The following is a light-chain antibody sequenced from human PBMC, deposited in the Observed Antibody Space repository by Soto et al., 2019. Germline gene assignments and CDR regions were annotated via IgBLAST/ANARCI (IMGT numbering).Light chain of an antibody. Sequence: QLVLTQPPSASGTPGQRVTISCSGSSSNIGSNTVNWYQQLPGTAPKLLIYGNNQRPSGVPDRFSGSKSGTSASLAISGLQSEDEADYYCAAWDDSLTDPVVFGGGTQLTVL. CDR2: GNN. J-gene: IGLJ2*01. CDR1: SSNIGSNT. CDR3: AAWDDSLTDPVV. V-gene: IGLV1-44*01.